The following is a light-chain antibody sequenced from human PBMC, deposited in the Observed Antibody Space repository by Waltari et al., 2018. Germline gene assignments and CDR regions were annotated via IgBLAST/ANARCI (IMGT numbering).Light chain of an antibody. CDR2: GKN. Sequence: SSELTQDPAVSVALGQTVRITCQGDSLRSYYASWYQQKPGQAPLLVIHGKNNRPSGIPDRFSGSSSGNTASLTITGAQAEDEADYYCNSRDSSGNHVVFGGGTKLTVL. V-gene: IGLV3-19*01. CDR3: NSRDSSGNHVV. J-gene: IGLJ2*01. CDR1: SLRSYY.